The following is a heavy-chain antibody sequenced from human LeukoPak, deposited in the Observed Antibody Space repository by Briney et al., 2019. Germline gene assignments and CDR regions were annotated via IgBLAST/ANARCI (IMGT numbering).Heavy chain of an antibody. CDR1: GYTFSSYD. D-gene: IGHD3-10*01. Sequence: VASVKVSCKASGYTFSSYDINWVRQATGQGLEWMGWMNPNSGNTAYAQKFQGRVTMTRNTSISTAYMEPSSLTPEDTAVYYCARVLVRGVIRGEDWGQGTLVTVSS. CDR2: MNPNSGNT. J-gene: IGHJ4*02. CDR3: ARVLVRGVIRGED. V-gene: IGHV1-8*01.